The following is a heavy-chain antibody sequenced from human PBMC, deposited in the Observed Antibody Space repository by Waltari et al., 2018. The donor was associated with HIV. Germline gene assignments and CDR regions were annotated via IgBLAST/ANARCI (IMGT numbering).Heavy chain of an antibody. CDR2: IHYVGDT. Sequence: QVQLQESGPGLVRPSETLSLNCAVSGGSITGGSINGETYYWGWVRQPPGKGLEWIGRIHYVGDTYYSPSLKTRVTISIDTSKNQFSLALSSVTAADTAVYFCARDVEGIGEYFGTDVWDQGP. CDR1: GGSITGGSINGETYY. V-gene: IGHV4-39*07. CDR3: ARDVEGIGEYFGTDV. J-gene: IGHJ6*02. D-gene: IGHD3-10*01.